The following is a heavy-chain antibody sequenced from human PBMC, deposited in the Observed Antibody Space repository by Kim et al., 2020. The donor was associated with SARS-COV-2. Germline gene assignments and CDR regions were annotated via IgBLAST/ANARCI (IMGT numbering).Heavy chain of an antibody. J-gene: IGHJ6*03. CDR1: GFTFSSYG. V-gene: IGHV3-30*18. CDR2: ISYDGSNK. D-gene: IGHD3-10*01. Sequence: GGSLRLSCAASGFTFSSYGMHWVRQAPGKGLEWVAVISYDGSNKYYADSVKGRFTISRDNSKNTLYLQMNSLRAEDTAVYYCAKDRGLLWFREPSMDVWG. CDR3: AKDRGLLWFREPSMDV.